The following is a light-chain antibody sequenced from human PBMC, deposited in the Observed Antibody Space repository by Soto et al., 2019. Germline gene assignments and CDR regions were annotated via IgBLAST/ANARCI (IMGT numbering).Light chain of an antibody. CDR2: GAS. CDR1: QNVTSN. CDR3: QQRSNWPQT. V-gene: IGKV3-11*01. J-gene: IGKJ1*01. Sequence: EIVLTQSPGTLSLSPGERATLSCRASQNVTSNLLVWYQQHPGQAPRLLIYGASSRATGIPARFSGSGSGTDFTLTISSLEPEDFAVYYCQQRSNWPQTFGQGTKVDIK.